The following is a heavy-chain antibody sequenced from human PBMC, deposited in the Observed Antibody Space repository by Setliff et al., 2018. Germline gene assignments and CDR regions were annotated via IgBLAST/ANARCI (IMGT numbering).Heavy chain of an antibody. D-gene: IGHD5-12*01. CDR2: ISYDGSNK. CDR1: GFPFSSYA. V-gene: IGHV3-30-3*01. CDR3: AKGGMVATYWTYWYFDL. Sequence: GSLRLSCAASGFPFSSYAMHWVRQAPGKGLEWVAVISYDGSNKYYADSVKGRFTISRDNSKNTLYLQMNSLRAEDTAVYYCAKGGMVATYWTYWYFDLWGRGT. J-gene: IGHJ2*01.